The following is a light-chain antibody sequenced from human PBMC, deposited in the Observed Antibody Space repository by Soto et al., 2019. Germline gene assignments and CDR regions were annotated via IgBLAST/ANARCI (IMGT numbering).Light chain of an antibody. V-gene: IGKV3-20*01. CDR3: QQYESSPPWT. J-gene: IGKJ1*01. CDR2: GAS. CDR1: QSVSSSY. Sequence: IVLTQSPATLYLSPGERATLSCRASQSVSSSYLAWYQQTPRQAPRLLIYGASSRATGIPDRFSGSGSGTDFTLTTSSLQPEDFAVYYCQQYESSPPWTFGQGTKVDI.